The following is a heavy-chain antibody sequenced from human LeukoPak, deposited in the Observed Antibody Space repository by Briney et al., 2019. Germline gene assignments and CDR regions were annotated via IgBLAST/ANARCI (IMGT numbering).Heavy chain of an antibody. D-gene: IGHD3-22*01. CDR3: ARGPQSSSGYHPSDYYYYMDV. V-gene: IGHV4-34*01. CDR1: GGSFSGYY. J-gene: IGHJ6*03. CDR2: INHSGST. Sequence: SETLSLTCAVYGGSFSGYYWSWIRQPPGKGLEWIGEINHSGSTNYNPSLKSRVTISVDTSKNQFSLKLSSVTAADTAVYYCARGPQSSSGYHPSDYYYYMDVWGKGTTVTVSS.